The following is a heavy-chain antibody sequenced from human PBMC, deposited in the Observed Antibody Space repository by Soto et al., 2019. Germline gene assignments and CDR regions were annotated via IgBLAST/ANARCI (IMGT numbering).Heavy chain of an antibody. D-gene: IGHD3-22*01. CDR1: GGSISSGGYY. CDR2: IYYSGST. J-gene: IGHJ4*02. Sequence: QVQLQESGPGLVKPSQTLSLTCTVSGGSISSGGYYWSWIRQHPGKGLEWIGYIYYSGSTYYNPSRKSRVTISVDTSKNQFSLKLSSVTAADTAVYYCARENDSSGYCFDYWGQGTLVTVSS. CDR3: ARENDSSGYCFDY. V-gene: IGHV4-31*03.